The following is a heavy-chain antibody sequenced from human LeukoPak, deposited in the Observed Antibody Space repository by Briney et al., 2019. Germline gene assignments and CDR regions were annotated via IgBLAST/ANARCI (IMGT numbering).Heavy chain of an antibody. D-gene: IGHD6-19*01. CDR3: ARDNSGWYEYYFDY. Sequence: GGSLRLSCAASGFTFSSYEMNWVRQAPGKGLEWVSYISSSGSTIYYADSVKGRFTISRDNAKNSLYLQMNSLRAEDTAVYYCARDNSGWYEYYFDYWGQGTLATVSS. V-gene: IGHV3-48*03. CDR2: ISSSGSTI. CDR1: GFTFSSYE. J-gene: IGHJ4*02.